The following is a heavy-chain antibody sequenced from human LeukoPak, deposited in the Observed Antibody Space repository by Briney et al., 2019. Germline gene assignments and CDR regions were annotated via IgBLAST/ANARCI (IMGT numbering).Heavy chain of an antibody. CDR2: IIPIFGTA. Sequence: SVKVSCKASGGTFSSYAISWVRQAPGQGLEWMGGIIPIFGTANYAQKFQGRVTITTDESTSTAYMELSSLRSEDTAVYYCARAHSREGLIVVVSDAFDIWGQGTMVTVSS. D-gene: IGHD3-22*01. CDR1: GGTFSSYA. CDR3: ARAHSREGLIVVVSDAFDI. J-gene: IGHJ3*02. V-gene: IGHV1-69*05.